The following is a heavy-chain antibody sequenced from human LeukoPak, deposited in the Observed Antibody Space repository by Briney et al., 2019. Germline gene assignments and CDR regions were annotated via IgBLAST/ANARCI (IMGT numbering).Heavy chain of an antibody. Sequence: PSETLSLTCTVSGGSISSHYWSWIRQPPGKGLEWMGYIYYSGSTNYNPSLKSRVTISVDTSKNQFSLKLSSVTAADTAVYYCARAYVRDVLENWGQGTLVTVSS. V-gene: IGHV4-59*11. CDR3: ARAYVRDVLEN. CDR2: IYYSGST. D-gene: IGHD3-3*01. CDR1: GGSISSHY. J-gene: IGHJ4*02.